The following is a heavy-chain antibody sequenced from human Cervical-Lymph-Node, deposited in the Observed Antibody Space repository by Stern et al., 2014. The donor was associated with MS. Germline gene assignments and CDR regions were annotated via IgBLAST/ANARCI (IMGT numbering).Heavy chain of an antibody. CDR3: ARDRDTTGWTLGAH. V-gene: IGHV3-30*03. CDR2: IVCDGSRE. Sequence: VQLEESGGGVVQPGTSLRLSCAGSGFTFSNYDMHWVRQAPGKGLEWVAVIVCDGSREEYGDSVQGRFTISRDNSKNTVYLQMNSLRSDDTAVYYCARDRDTTGWTLGAHWGQGTLVTVSS. CDR1: GFTFSNYD. D-gene: IGHD2/OR15-2a*01. J-gene: IGHJ4*02.